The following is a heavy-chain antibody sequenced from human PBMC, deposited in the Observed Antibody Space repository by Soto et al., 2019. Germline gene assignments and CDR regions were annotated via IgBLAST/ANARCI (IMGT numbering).Heavy chain of an antibody. V-gene: IGHV3-30*18. J-gene: IGHJ3*02. Sequence: PGGSLRLSCAASGFTVSSNYMSWVRQAPGKGLEWVSVISYDGSNKYYADSVKGRFTISRDNSKNTPYLQMNSLRAEDTAVYYCAKSPGGYYSFDIWGQGTMVTVSS. CDR2: ISYDGSNK. CDR3: AKSPGGYYSFDI. CDR1: GFTVSSNY. D-gene: IGHD3-3*01.